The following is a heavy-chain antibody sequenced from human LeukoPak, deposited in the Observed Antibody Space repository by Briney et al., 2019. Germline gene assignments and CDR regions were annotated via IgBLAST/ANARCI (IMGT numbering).Heavy chain of an antibody. V-gene: IGHV4-4*07. CDR2: IYTSGST. CDR3: ARGEHSSGWYYFDY. J-gene: IGHJ4*02. CDR1: GGSISSYY. Sequence: PSETLSLTCTVSGGSISSYYWSWIRQPAGKGLEWIGRIYTSGSTNYNPSLKSRVTMSVDTSKYQFSLNLSSVTAADTAVYYCARGEHSSGWYYFDYWGQGTLVTASS. D-gene: IGHD6-19*01.